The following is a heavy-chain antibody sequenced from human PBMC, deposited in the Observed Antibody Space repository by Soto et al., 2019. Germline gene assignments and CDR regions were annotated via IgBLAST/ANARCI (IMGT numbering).Heavy chain of an antibody. Sequence: QVQLVQSGGEVKRPGASVKVSCKTSGYTFSNYGITWVRQAPGQPLEWLGWISLYSDGTNYAQKFQGRVSMTTDTSTRTAYMELRRLRSDDTAVYYCAKRTSGTTWGESDYWGQGTLVTVSS. D-gene: IGHD4-17*01. CDR1: GYTFSNYG. V-gene: IGHV1-18*01. CDR3: AKRTSGTTWGESDY. J-gene: IGHJ4*02. CDR2: ISLYSDGT.